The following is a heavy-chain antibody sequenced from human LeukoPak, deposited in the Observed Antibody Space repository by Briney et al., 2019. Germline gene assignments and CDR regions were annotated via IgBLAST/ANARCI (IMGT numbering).Heavy chain of an antibody. CDR1: GFTFSSYG. CDR2: ISCDGSNK. V-gene: IGHV3-30*03. D-gene: IGHD6-19*01. J-gene: IGHJ4*02. CDR3: ARSSSGWYYFDY. Sequence: PGRSLRLSCAASGFTFSSYGMHWVRQAPGKGLEWVAVISCDGSNKYYADSVKGRFTISRDNSKNTLYLQMNSLRAEDTAVYYCARSSSGWYYFDYWGQGTLVTVSS.